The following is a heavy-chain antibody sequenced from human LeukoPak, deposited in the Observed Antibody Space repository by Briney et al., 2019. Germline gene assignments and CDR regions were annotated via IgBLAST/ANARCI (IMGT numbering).Heavy chain of an antibody. CDR1: GFTVSNNY. D-gene: IGHD2-15*01. Sequence: PGGSLRLSCAASGFTVSNNYMTWVRQAPGKGLEWVSLIYSGGSTYYADSVQGRFTISRDSSKNTLYLQMSSLRADDTAVFYCARVSRHCSGGSCYNLFDYWGPGTLVTVSS. CDR2: IYSGGST. CDR3: ARVSRHCSGGSCYNLFDY. J-gene: IGHJ4*02. V-gene: IGHV3-66*01.